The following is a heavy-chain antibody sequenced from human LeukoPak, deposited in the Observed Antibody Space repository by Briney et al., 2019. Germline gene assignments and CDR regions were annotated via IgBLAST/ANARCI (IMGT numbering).Heavy chain of an antibody. J-gene: IGHJ4*02. CDR1: GYSFSGHW. CDR2: ISPTGSTT. CDR3: ARGPNSNWSGLDF. D-gene: IGHD6-6*01. Sequence: GGSLRLSCTASGYSFSGHWMHWARQLPGKGLVWVSRISPTGSTTSYVDSVKGRLTVSRDNAKNTLYLQVNNLRAEDTAVYYCARGPNSNWSGLDFWGQGTLLTVSS. V-gene: IGHV3-74*01.